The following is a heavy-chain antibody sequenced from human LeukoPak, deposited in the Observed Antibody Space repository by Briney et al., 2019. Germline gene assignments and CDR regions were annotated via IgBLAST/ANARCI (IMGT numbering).Heavy chain of an antibody. V-gene: IGHV1-3*01. J-gene: IGHJ4*02. D-gene: IGHD3-22*01. CDR2: INAGNGNT. CDR3: AKGSYYDSSGSFYFDY. CDR1: GYTFTSYA. Sequence: ASVKVSCKASGYTFTSYAMHWVRQAPGQRLEWMGWINAGNGNTKYLQKFQGRFTISRDNSKNTLYVQVNSLGTEDTAAYYCAKGSYYDSSGSFYFDYWGQGTLVTVYS.